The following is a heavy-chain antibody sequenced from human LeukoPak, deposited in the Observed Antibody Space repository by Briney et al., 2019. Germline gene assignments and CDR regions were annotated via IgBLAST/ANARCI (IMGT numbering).Heavy chain of an antibody. CDR1: GFXFSSYG. J-gene: IGHJ6*02. Sequence: GGSLRLSCAASGFXFSSYGMNWVRQAPGKGLEWVSYIDNSNTGAIYYADSVKGRFTISRDNSKNTLYLQMNSLRAEDTAVYYCARDRRDYYDSSGYYGMDVWGQGTTVTVSS. CDR3: ARDRRDYYDSSGYYGMDV. D-gene: IGHD3-22*01. V-gene: IGHV3-48*01. CDR2: IDNSNTGAI.